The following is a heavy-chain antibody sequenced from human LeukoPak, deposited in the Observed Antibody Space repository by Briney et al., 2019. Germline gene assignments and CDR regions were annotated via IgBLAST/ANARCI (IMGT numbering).Heavy chain of an antibody. CDR3: ARLRAVPAAIRGWEDY. Sequence: SETLSLTCTVSGGSISSSSYYWGWIRQPPGKGLEWIGSIYYSGSTYYNPSLKSRVTISVDTSKNQFSLKLSSVTAADTAVYYCARLRAVPAAIRGWEDYWGQGTLVTVSS. J-gene: IGHJ4*02. CDR2: IYYSGST. CDR1: GGSISSSSYY. D-gene: IGHD2-2*02. V-gene: IGHV4-39*01.